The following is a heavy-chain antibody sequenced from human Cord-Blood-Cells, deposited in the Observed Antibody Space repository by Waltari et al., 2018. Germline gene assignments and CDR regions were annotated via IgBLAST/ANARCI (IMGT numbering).Heavy chain of an antibody. CDR3: ARAPRGDDYGDY. J-gene: IGHJ4*02. D-gene: IGHD3-16*01. V-gene: IGHV1-2*06. Sequence: VQLVPSGAAGKKPAASVKASCRAPGYTVTCYSFHGVRQAPGQGLEWMGRINPNSGGTNYAQKFQGRVTMTRDTSISTAYMELSRLRSDDTAVYYCARAPRGDDYGDYWGQGTLVTVSS. CDR1: GYTVTCYS. CDR2: INPNSGGT.